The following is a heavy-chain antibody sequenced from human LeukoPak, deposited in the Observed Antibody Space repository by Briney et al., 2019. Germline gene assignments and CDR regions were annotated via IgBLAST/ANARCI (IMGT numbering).Heavy chain of an antibody. Sequence: SETLSLTCTVSGGSISSSSYYWGWIRQPPGKGLEWIGRIYYSGSTYYNPSLKSRVTISVDTSKNQFSLKLSSVTAADTAVYYCAREGGIAASPDLGVYYYYMDVWGKGTTVTVSS. CDR3: AREGGIAASPDLGVYYYYMDV. D-gene: IGHD6-13*01. CDR1: GGSISSSSYY. CDR2: IYYSGST. J-gene: IGHJ6*03. V-gene: IGHV4-39*07.